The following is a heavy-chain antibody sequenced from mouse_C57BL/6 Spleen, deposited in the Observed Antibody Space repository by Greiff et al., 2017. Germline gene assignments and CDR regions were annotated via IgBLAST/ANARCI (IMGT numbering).Heavy chain of an antibody. V-gene: IGHV1-64*01. D-gene: IGHD1-1*01. CDR1: GYTFTSYW. CDR2: IHPNSGST. Sequence: VQLQQPGAELVKPGASVKLSCKASGYTFTSYWMHWVKQRPGQGLEWIGMIHPNSGSTNYNEKFKSKATLTVDKSSSTAYMQLSSLTSEDSAVYYCARYHYYGSSYFDVWGTGTTVTVSS. J-gene: IGHJ1*03. CDR3: ARYHYYGSSYFDV.